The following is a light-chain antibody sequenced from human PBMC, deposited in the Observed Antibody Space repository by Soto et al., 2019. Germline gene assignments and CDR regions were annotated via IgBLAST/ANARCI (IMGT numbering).Light chain of an antibody. Sequence: SAAAVSASKGDTVTVACRASQGISNWLAWYQQKPGKAPKLLIFHASSLESGVPSRFSGSGSGTEFTLTISSLQSDDFATYCCQQYIPYPPFGQGT. J-gene: IGKJ1*01. CDR1: QGISNW. V-gene: IGKV1-5*01. CDR2: HAS. CDR3: QQYIPYPP.